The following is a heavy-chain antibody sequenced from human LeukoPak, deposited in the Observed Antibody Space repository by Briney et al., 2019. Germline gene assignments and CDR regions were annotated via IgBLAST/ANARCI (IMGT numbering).Heavy chain of an antibody. CDR1: GDSISSSSYY. CDR3: ARQGGSYYYGSSGYPDY. D-gene: IGHD3-22*01. CDR2: VYYSGST. V-gene: IGHV4-39*07. J-gene: IGHJ4*02. Sequence: SETLSLTCTVSGDSISSSSYYWGWIRQPPGKGLEWIGSVYYSGSTFYNPSLKSRVTISIDTSKNEFSLKLNSVTAADTAVYYCARQGGSYYYGSSGYPDYWGQGTLVTVSS.